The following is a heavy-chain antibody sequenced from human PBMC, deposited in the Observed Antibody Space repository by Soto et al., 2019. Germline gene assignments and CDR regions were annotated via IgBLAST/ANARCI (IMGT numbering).Heavy chain of an antibody. CDR3: GRDQSGFSYGAYRDYYYNYGMDV. D-gene: IGHD5-18*01. V-gene: IGHV1-69*13. CDR1: GGTFSSYA. CDR2: IIPIFGTA. Sequence: SVKVSCKASGGTFSSYAISWVRQAPGQGLEWMGGIIPIFGTANYAQKFQGRVTITADESTSTAYMELSSLRSKDTAVYYCGRDQSGFSYGAYRDYYYNYGMDVWGQGTTVTVSS. J-gene: IGHJ6*02.